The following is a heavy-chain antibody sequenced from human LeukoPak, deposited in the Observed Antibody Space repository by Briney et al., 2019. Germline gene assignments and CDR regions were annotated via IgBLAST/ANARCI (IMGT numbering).Heavy chain of an antibody. Sequence: GASVKVSCKASGYTFTSYGISWVRQAPGQGLEWMGWISAYNGNTNYAQKLQGRVTMTTDTSTSTAYMELRSLRSDDTAVYYCALLSEGYCSGGSCQMDFDYWGQGTLVSVSS. V-gene: IGHV1-18*01. CDR3: ALLSEGYCSGGSCQMDFDY. J-gene: IGHJ4*02. CDR2: ISAYNGNT. D-gene: IGHD2-15*01. CDR1: GYTFTSYG.